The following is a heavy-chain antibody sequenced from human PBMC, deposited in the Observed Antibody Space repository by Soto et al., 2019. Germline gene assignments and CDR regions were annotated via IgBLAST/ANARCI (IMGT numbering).Heavy chain of an antibody. CDR1: GFTFSSYW. CDR2: INSDGSST. V-gene: IGHV3-74*01. J-gene: IGHJ6*02. CDR3: ARVVLYDYYYYYGMDV. D-gene: IGHD2-8*01. Sequence: EVQLVESGGGLVQPGGSLRLSCAASGFTFSSYWMHWVRQAPGKGLVWVSRINSDGSSTSYADSVKGRFTISRDNAKNTRYLQMNSLRAEDTAVYYCARVVLYDYYYYYGMDVWGQGTTVTVSS.